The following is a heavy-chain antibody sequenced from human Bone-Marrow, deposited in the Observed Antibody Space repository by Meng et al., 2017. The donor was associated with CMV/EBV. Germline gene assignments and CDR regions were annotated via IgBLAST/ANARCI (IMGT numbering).Heavy chain of an antibody. J-gene: IGHJ4*02. CDR3: ARGMYYYDSSGYHPLYYFDY. CDR2: IYYSGST. V-gene: IGHV4-39*07. Sequence: SETLSLTCTVSGGSISSSSYYWGWIRQPPGKGLEWIGSIYYSGSTYYNPSLKSRVTISVDTSKNQFSLKLSSVTAADTAVYYCARGMYYYDSSGYHPLYYFDYWGQGTRVTGSS. CDR1: GGSISSSSYY. D-gene: IGHD3-22*01.